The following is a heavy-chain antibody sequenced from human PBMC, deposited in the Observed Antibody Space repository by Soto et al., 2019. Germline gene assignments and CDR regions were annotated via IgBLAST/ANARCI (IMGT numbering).Heavy chain of an antibody. V-gene: IGHV4-34*01. CDR1: GGSFSGYY. Sequence: QVQLQQWGAGLLQPSETLSLTCAVYGGSFSGYYWTWIRQPPGTGLEWIGEINHSGSTNYNPSLKSRVTTSVDTSKNQFSLKLTSVTAADTAVYYCARDKITGLFDYWGQGTLVTVSS. CDR3: ARDKITGLFDY. J-gene: IGHJ4*02. D-gene: IGHD2-8*02. CDR2: INHSGST.